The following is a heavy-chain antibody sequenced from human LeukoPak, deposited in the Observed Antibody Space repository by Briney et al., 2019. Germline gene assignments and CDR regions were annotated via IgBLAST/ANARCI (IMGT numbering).Heavy chain of an antibody. V-gene: IGHV3-53*04. Sequence: GGSLRLSCAASGFTVSSNYMSWVRQAPGKGLEWVSVIYSGGSTYYADSVKGRFTISRHNSKNTLYLQMNSLRAEDTAVYYCARDLGYCSSTSCPYYYYYYGMDVWGQGTTVTVSS. J-gene: IGHJ6*02. D-gene: IGHD2-2*01. CDR3: ARDLGYCSSTSCPYYYYYYGMDV. CDR1: GFTVSSNY. CDR2: IYSGGST.